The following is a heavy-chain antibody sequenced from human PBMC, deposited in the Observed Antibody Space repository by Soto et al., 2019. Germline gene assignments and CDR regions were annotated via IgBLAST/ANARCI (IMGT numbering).Heavy chain of an antibody. Sequence: VQLLESGGGLVQPGGSLRLSCVVSGFTFSTYAMSWVRQAPGKGLEWVLGISGTSGSTNYADSVKGRFTTSSDNSTNTLYLRMNSLRAEDTAVYSCSKEEPRGDSYGWALDHWGKGNLVTVSS. V-gene: IGHV3-23*01. CDR2: ISGTSGST. CDR1: GFTFSTYA. J-gene: IGHJ4*02. CDR3: SKEEPRGDSYGWALDH. D-gene: IGHD5-18*01.